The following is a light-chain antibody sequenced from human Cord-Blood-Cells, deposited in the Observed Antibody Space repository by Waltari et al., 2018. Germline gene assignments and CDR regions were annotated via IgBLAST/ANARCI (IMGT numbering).Light chain of an antibody. J-gene: IGKJ3*01. CDR1: PHVSSSY. V-gene: IGKV3-20*01. CDR3: QQYGSSPFT. CDR2: GAA. Sequence: SCRATPHVSSSYLACYQQKPGQAPRLLIYGAASRATGIPDRLSGSGSGTDFSLTISRMEPDDFAVYYCQQYGSSPFTFGPGTKVDIK.